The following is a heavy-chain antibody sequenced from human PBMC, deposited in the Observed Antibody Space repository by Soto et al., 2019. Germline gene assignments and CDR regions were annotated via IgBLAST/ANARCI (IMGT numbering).Heavy chain of an antibody. CDR2: ISYDGSNK. V-gene: IGHV3-30-3*01. Sequence: QVQLVESGGGVVQPGRSLRLSYAASGFTFSSYAMHWVRQAPGKGLEWVAVISYDGSNKYYADSVKGRFTISRDNSKNTLYLQMNSLRAEDTAVYYCARDLRFDWGQGTLVTVSS. D-gene: IGHD3-10*01. CDR1: GFTFSSYA. J-gene: IGHJ4*02. CDR3: ARDLRFD.